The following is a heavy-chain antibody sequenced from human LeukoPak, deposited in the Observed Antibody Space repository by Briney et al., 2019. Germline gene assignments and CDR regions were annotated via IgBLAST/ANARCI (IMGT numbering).Heavy chain of an antibody. J-gene: IGHJ5*02. CDR1: GGSISSYY. D-gene: IGHD2-21*02. CDR2: IYASGSI. V-gene: IGHV4-4*07. Sequence: SQTLSLTCTVSGGSISSYYWSWIRQPAGKGLEWIGRIYASGSINYNPSLKSRVTMSVDTSKNQLSLKLTSVTAADTAVYYCARVTDPRYNYFDRWSQGTLVTV. CDR3: ARVTDPRYNYFDR.